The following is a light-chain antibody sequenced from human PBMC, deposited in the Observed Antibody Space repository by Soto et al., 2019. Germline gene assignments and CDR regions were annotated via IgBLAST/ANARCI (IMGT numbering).Light chain of an antibody. CDR2: DAS. CDR1: QSVSSY. Sequence: EIVLTQSPATLSLSPGERATLSCRASQSVSSYLAWYQQKPGQAPRLLIYDASRRATGIPARFSGSGSGTDFALTISSLEPEDFAVYYCQHRSNWPLTFGGGTKVEIK. J-gene: IGKJ4*01. V-gene: IGKV3-11*01. CDR3: QHRSNWPLT.